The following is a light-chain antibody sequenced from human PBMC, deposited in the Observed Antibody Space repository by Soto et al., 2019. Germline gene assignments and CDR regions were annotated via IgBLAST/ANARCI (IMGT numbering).Light chain of an antibody. CDR2: KAS. V-gene: IGKV1-5*03. Sequence: DIQMTQSPSTLSASVGDRVTITCRASQTIDSWLAWYQQRPGKPPNLLIYKASTLASGVPSRFSGSGSGTEFTLTISSLQPDDFATYYCQQYMSYSFGQGTKVDI. J-gene: IGKJ1*01. CDR1: QTIDSW. CDR3: QQYMSYS.